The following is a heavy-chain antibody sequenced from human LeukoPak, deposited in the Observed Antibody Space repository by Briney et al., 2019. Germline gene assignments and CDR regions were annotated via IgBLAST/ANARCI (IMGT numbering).Heavy chain of an antibody. J-gene: IGHJ3*02. CDR3: ARDVGASAPDAFDI. D-gene: IGHD1-26*01. V-gene: IGHV3-21*01. CDR1: GFTFSTYN. Sequence: GGSLRLSCAASGFTFSTYNMNWVRQAPGKGLEWVSSISSSSNYIYYADSVKGRFTISRDNAKNALYLQMNSLRVEDTDVYYCARDVGASAPDAFDIWGQGTMVTVSS. CDR2: ISSSSNYI.